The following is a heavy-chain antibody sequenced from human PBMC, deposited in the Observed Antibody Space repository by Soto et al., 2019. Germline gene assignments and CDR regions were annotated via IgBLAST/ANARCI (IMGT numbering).Heavy chain of an antibody. CDR1: GYSFTSYW. V-gene: IGHV5-51*01. D-gene: IGHD3-16*02. J-gene: IGHJ6*02. CDR3: ARHHLNYDYVWGSYRTVGGMDV. Sequence: PGEPLKISCKGSGYSFTSYWIGWVRQMPGKGLEWMGIIYPGDSDTRYSPSFQGQVTISADKSISTAYLQWSSLKASDTAMYYCARHHLNYDYVWGSYRTVGGMDVWGQGTTVTAP. CDR2: IYPGDSDT.